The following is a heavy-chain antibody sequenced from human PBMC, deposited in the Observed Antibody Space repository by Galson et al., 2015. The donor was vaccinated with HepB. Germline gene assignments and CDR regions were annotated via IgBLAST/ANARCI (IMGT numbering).Heavy chain of an antibody. CDR2: IYYSGST. Sequence: TLSLTCTVSGGSISSGGYYWSWIRQHPGKGLEWIGYIYYSGSTYYNPSLKSRVTISVDTSKNQFSLKLSSVTAADTAVYYCARGGVAARKYNWFDPWGQGTLVTVSS. D-gene: IGHD2-15*01. J-gene: IGHJ5*02. CDR1: GGSISSGGYY. CDR3: ARGGVAARKYNWFDP. V-gene: IGHV4-31*03.